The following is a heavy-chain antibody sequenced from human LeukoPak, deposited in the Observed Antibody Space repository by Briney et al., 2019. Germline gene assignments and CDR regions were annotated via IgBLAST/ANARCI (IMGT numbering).Heavy chain of an antibody. J-gene: IGHJ4*02. V-gene: IGHV4-34*01. Sequence: SETLSLTCAVYGGSLSGDYWIWIRQPPGRGLEGIGEINDSGSTNYNPSLKSRVTVSVDTSKNQFSLKMNSVTAADTAVFYCARRVGRGRYYFDCWGQGALVTVST. D-gene: IGHD3-16*01. CDR3: ARRVGRGRYYFDC. CDR2: INDSGST. CDR1: GGSLSGDY.